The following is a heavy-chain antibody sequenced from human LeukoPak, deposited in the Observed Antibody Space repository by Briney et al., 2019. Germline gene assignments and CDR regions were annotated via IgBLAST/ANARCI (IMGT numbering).Heavy chain of an antibody. CDR2: ISNKGGST. D-gene: IGHD1-26*01. V-gene: IGHV3-64D*09. CDR3: VKSGTWADFDS. J-gene: IGHJ4*02. CDR1: GYTFSSYG. Sequence: GGSLRLSCSASGYTFSSYGMHWVRQAPGKGLEYVSGISNKGGSTYYADSVKGRFTISRDNSKNTLHLQMSSLRADDTAVYYCVKSGTWADFDSWGQGTLVTVSS.